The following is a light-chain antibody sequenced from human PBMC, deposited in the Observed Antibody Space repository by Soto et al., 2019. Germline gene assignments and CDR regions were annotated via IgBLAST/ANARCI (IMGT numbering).Light chain of an antibody. CDR1: TRTFGGYNY. Sequence: QSVLTQPASCLGFPDRRFPSPSLETTRTFGGYNYVSWYQQHPGKAPKLRIYEVSNRPSGVSNRFSGSKSGNTASLTISGLQAEDEADYYCSSYTSSSTPYVFGTGTKLTVL. J-gene: IGLJ1*01. V-gene: IGLV2-14*01. CDR2: EVS. CDR3: SSYTSSSTPYV.